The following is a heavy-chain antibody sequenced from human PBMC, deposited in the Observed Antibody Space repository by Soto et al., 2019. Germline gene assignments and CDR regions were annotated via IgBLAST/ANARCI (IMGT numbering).Heavy chain of an antibody. CDR3: ARGYSYSFGMDV. D-gene: IGHD5-18*01. V-gene: IGHV1-69*12. CDR2: IIPIFDIE. CDR1: GGTFGSYA. J-gene: IGHJ6*02. Sequence: QVQLVQSGADVKKPGSSVKVSCKASGGTFGSYAISCVRQAPGQGLEWMGGIIPIFDIENYAQKFQGRVTITADESTSTAHMELSRLRSEDTAVYYCARGYSYSFGMDVWGQGTTVTVSS.